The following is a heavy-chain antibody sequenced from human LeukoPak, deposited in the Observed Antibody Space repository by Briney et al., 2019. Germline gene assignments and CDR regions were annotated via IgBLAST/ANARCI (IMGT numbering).Heavy chain of an antibody. V-gene: IGHV3-74*01. J-gene: IGHJ5*02. CDR1: GFTFSSYW. Sequence: GGSLRLSCAASGFTFSSYWMHWVRQAPGKGLVWVSRINSDGSSTSYADSVKGRFTISRDNAKNTLYLQMNSLRAEDTAVYYCAKFDSHDWFDPWGQGTPVTVSS. CDR2: INSDGSST. D-gene: IGHD3-10*01. CDR3: AKFDSHDWFDP.